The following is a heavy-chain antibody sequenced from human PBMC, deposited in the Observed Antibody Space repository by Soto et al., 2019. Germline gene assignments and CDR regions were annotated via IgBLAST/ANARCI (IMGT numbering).Heavy chain of an antibody. Sequence: SGGGVVQPGRSLRLSCAASGFTFSDYAMYWVRQAPGKGLEWVSVISFDGNIKYYTGSVKGRFTISRDNSKNTLHLQVNSLRTEDTALYYCARAPGHSVHSSGWQIDYWGQGTLVTVSS. V-gene: IGHV3-30-3*01. J-gene: IGHJ4*02. CDR2: ISFDGNIK. CDR1: GFTFSDYA. D-gene: IGHD6-19*01. CDR3: ARAPGHSVHSSGWQIDY.